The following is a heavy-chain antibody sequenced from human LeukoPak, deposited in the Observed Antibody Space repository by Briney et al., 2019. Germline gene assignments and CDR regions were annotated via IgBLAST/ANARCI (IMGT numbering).Heavy chain of an antibody. Sequence: PSDPLSLTCAVSGYSISSNNRWGWIRQPPGEGLEWIGYIYYNGNTYYTPYSTPLTSQVTMSVDTSKNQFSLKLDSVTERDTAMYYCARNQAVAANRGAFDIWGQGTMVTVSS. J-gene: IGHJ3*02. CDR1: GYSISSNNR. CDR2: IYYNGNT. CDR3: ARNQAVAANRGAFDI. V-gene: IGHV4-28*01. D-gene: IGHD6-19*01.